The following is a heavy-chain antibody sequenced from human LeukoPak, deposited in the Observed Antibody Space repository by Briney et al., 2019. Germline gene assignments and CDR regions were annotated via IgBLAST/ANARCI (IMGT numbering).Heavy chain of an antibody. CDR1: GDSISSRDYY. D-gene: IGHD5-12*01. Sequence: SETLSLTCSVSGDSISSRDYYWSWIRQPPGKGLEWIGYIYYSGSTSYNPSLKSRVTISVDTSKNQFSLRLSSVTAADTAVYYCAAGGNSGYDPDFDYWGQGTLVTVSS. CDR2: IYYSGST. CDR3: AAGGNSGYDPDFDY. J-gene: IGHJ4*02. V-gene: IGHV4-30-4*08.